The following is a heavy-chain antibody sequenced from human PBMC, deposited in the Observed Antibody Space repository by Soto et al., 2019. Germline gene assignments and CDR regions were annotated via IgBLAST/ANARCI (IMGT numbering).Heavy chain of an antibody. CDR1: GASIRSGNHY. V-gene: IGHV4-30-4*01. CDR3: ARVDILTVYGFMDV. J-gene: IGHJ6*02. Sequence: PSETLSLTCTVSGASIRSGNHYWSWIRQPPGKGLEWIGYIYYSGSTYYSPSLKSRVTISVDTSKNQFSLKLNSVTAADTAVYYCARVDILTVYGFMDVWGQGTTVTVSS. CDR2: IYYSGST. D-gene: IGHD3-9*01.